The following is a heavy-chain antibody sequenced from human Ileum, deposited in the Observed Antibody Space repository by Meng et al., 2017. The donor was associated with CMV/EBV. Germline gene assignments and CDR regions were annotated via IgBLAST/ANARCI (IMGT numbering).Heavy chain of an antibody. V-gene: IGHV4-34*01. CDR3: ARVTYYYGSGIDY. CDR2: INHSGST. CDR1: GGSFSGYY. Sequence: CDVYGGSFSGYYWSWIRQPPGKGLEWIGEINHSGSTNYNPSLKSRVTISVDTSKNQFSLKLSSVTAADTAVYYCARVTYYYGSGIDYWGQGTLVTVSS. J-gene: IGHJ4*02. D-gene: IGHD3-10*01.